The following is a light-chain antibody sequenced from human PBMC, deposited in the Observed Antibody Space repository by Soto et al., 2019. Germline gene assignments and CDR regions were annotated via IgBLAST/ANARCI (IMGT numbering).Light chain of an antibody. CDR1: RDVGSD. CDR3: LQDYGDSWT. J-gene: IGKJ1*01. V-gene: IGKV1-6*01. Sequence: QMTQSPSSLSASVGEKIIITCGASRDVGSDVSWYQQKPGQAPKLLIYAASNLYTGVPSRFSGSRSGTEFTLTISSLQPEDFASYYCLQDYGDSWTFGQGTKVDIK. CDR2: AAS.